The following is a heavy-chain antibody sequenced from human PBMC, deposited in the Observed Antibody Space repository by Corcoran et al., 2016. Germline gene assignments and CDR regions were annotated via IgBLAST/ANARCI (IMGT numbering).Heavy chain of an antibody. Sequence: EVQRVESGGGLVQPGRSLRLSCTASGFTFGDYAMSWFRQAPGKGLEWVGFIRSKVYGGTTEYAASVKGRFTISRDDSKSSGYPQMNSLKTEDTAAYYCTRDAGGSGSLGDYWGQGTLVTVSS. V-gene: IGHV3-49*03. D-gene: IGHD6-19*01. J-gene: IGHJ4*02. CDR3: TRDAGGSGSLGDY. CDR2: IRSKVYGGTT. CDR1: GFTFGDYA.